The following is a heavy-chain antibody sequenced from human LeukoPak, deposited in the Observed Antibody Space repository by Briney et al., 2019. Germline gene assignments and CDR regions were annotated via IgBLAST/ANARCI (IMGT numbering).Heavy chain of an antibody. D-gene: IGHD6-19*01. V-gene: IGHV3-30*04. CDR2: IFFDGTTK. CDR1: AFTFSNYA. J-gene: IGHJ6*03. Sequence: HTGGSLRLSCAASAFTFSNYAMHWVRQAPGKGLEWVGVIFFDGTTKYYADSVKGRFTISRDNSKNTLYLQMNSLRAEDTAVYYCANSIQQWPISDYYYYMDVWGKGTTVTISS. CDR3: ANSIQQWPISDYYYYMDV.